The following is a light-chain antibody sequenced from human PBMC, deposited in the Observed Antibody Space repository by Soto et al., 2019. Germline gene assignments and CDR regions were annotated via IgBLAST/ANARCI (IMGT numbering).Light chain of an antibody. CDR2: LVF. J-gene: IGKJ2*01. V-gene: IGKV1-39*01. Sequence: DIQMTQSPSSLSASVGDRVTVTCRASQTIGNFLNWYHQKPGKAPELLISLVFTLQNGVPSRFSASGSGTDFTLTISSLQPEDFGTYYCQQSYIGPRTFGPGTTVEIK. CDR1: QTIGNF. CDR3: QQSYIGPRT.